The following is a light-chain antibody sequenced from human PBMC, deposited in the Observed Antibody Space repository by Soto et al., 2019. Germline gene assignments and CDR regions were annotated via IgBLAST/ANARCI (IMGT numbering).Light chain of an antibody. CDR3: QSYDSSLSGSV. CDR1: SSNIGAGYD. Sequence: QSVLTQPPSVSGAPGQRVTISCTGRSSNIGAGYDVHWYQQFPGTAPKLLIYDNSNRPSGVPDRISGSKSGTSASLAITGLQAEDEADYYCQSYDSSLSGSVFGGGTKLTVL. V-gene: IGLV1-40*01. CDR2: DNS. J-gene: IGLJ2*01.